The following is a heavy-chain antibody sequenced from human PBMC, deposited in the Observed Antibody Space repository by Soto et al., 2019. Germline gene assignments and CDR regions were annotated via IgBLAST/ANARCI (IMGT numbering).Heavy chain of an antibody. CDR1: GYTFTSYA. Sequence: GASVKVSCKASGYTFTSYAMHWVRQAPGQRLEWMGWINAGNGNTKYSQKFQGRVTITRDTSASTAYMELSSLRSEDTAVYYCARDLVPSSRLRGLDEKNWFDPWGQGTLVTGLL. D-gene: IGHD6-25*01. CDR2: INAGNGNT. V-gene: IGHV1-3*01. J-gene: IGHJ5*02. CDR3: ARDLVPSSRLRGLDEKNWFDP.